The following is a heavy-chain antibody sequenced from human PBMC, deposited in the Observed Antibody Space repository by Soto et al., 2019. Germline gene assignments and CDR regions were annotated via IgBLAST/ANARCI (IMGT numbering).Heavy chain of an antibody. J-gene: IGHJ4*02. CDR2: VYNSGSA. Sequence: QVQLQESGPGLVKPSQTLSLTCSVSGGSISSGGYYWSWIRQVPGKGLEWIGYVYNSGSAYYNPSLMRRLTISVDTSKNQCSWKLTSVTAADPAVYYCAGDGDGVTIRYHFNYWGQGTLVTVSS. V-gene: IGHV4-31*03. D-gene: IGHD4-17*01. CDR1: GGSISSGGYY. CDR3: AGDGDGVTIRYHFNY.